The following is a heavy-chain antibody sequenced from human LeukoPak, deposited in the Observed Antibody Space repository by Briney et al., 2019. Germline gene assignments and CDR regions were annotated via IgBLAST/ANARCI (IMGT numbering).Heavy chain of an antibody. D-gene: IGHD3-22*01. Sequence: GGSLRLSCAASGFTFSSYGMSWVRQASGKGLEWVGRIRSKANSYATAYAASVKGRFTISRDDSKNTAYLQMNSLKTEDTAVYYCTDSYDSSGYFPFDYWGQGTLVTVSS. V-gene: IGHV3-73*01. CDR2: IRSKANSYAT. CDR3: TDSYDSSGYFPFDY. J-gene: IGHJ4*02. CDR1: GFTFSSYG.